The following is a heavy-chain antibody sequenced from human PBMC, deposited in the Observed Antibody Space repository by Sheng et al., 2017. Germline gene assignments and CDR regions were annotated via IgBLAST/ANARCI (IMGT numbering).Heavy chain of an antibody. Sequence: EVQLVESGGVVVQPGGSLRLSCAASGFTFDDYTMHWVRQAPGKGLEWVSLISWDGGSTYYADSVKGRFTISRDNSKNSLYLQMNSLRTEDTALYYCAKDLYSSGWPHFDYWGQGTLVTVSS. CDR1: GFTFDDYT. D-gene: IGHD6-19*01. CDR3: AKDLYSSGWPHFDY. V-gene: IGHV3-43*01. J-gene: IGHJ4*02. CDR2: ISWDGGST.